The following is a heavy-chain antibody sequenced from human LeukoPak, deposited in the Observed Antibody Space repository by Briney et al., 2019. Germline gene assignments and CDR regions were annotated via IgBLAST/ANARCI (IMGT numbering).Heavy chain of an antibody. J-gene: IGHJ6*03. CDR2: ISAYNGNT. Sequence: GASVKVSCKASGYTLTSYGISWVRQAPGQGLEWMGWISAYNGNTNYAQKLQGRVTMTTDTSTSTAYMELSSLRSEDTAVYYCARVQLLTGYYFHYYYMDVWGKGTTVTVSS. CDR1: GYTLTSYG. V-gene: IGHV1-18*01. D-gene: IGHD3-9*01. CDR3: ARVQLLTGYYFHYYYMDV.